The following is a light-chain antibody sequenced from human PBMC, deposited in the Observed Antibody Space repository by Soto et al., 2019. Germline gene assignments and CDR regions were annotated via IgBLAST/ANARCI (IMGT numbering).Light chain of an antibody. Sequence: EIVLTQSPATLSLSPGERATLSCRASQSVSSYLAWYQQKPGQAPRLLIYDASNRATGIPARFIGSGSGTDFTLTISSLEPEDVAVYYCQQRSNWPPYTFGQGTKLEIK. CDR1: QSVSSY. CDR3: QQRSNWPPYT. V-gene: IGKV3-11*01. J-gene: IGKJ2*01. CDR2: DAS.